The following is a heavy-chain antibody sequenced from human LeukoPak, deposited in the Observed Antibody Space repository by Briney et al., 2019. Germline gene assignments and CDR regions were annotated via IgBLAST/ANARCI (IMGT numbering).Heavy chain of an antibody. CDR3: ARLRYSGSYSTIDY. V-gene: IGHV4-39*01. D-gene: IGHD1-26*01. Sequence: TSATLSLTCTVSGGSISSSSYYWGWIRQPPGKGLEWIGSINYSGTTYYNPSLKSRVTMSVDTSKNQFSLKLSSVTAADTAVYYCARLRYSGSYSTIDYWGQGSLVTVSS. J-gene: IGHJ4*02. CDR2: INYSGTT. CDR1: GGSISSSSYY.